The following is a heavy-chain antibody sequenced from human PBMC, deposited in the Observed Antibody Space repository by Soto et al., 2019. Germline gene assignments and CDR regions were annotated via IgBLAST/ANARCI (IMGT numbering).Heavy chain of an antibody. CDR3: ARDSRSALVY. D-gene: IGHD2-21*01. Sequence: GGSLRLSCAASGFTVSSNYMSWVRQAPGKGLEWDSVIYSGGSTYYADSVKGRFTISRDNSKNTLYLQMNSLRAEDTAVYYCARDSRSALVYWGQGTLVTAPQ. J-gene: IGHJ4*02. CDR2: IYSGGST. CDR1: GFTVSSNY. V-gene: IGHV3-53*01.